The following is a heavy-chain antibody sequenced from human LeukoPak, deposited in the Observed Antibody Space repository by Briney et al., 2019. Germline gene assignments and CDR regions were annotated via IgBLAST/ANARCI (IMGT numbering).Heavy chain of an antibody. V-gene: IGHV4-34*01. Sequence: SETLSLTCAVYDGSLSGHHWSWMRQPPGKGLEWIGEINDSGSTNYNPSLKSRVIISLDTSKNQFSLKVSSVAAADTAVYYCARSPIRGAFDIWGQGTMVTVSS. J-gene: IGHJ3*02. CDR1: DGSLSGHH. CDR3: ARSPIRGAFDI. D-gene: IGHD3-3*01. CDR2: INDSGST.